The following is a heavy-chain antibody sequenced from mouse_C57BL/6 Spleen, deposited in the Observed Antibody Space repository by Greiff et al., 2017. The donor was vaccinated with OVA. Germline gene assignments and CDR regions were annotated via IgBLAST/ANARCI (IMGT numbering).Heavy chain of an antibody. J-gene: IGHJ3*01. V-gene: IGHV7-1*01. CDR3: ARDAY. CDR1: GFTFSDFY. CDR2: SRNKANDYTT. Sequence: EVHLVESGGGLVQSGRSLRLSCATSGFTFSDFYMEWVRQAPGKGLEWIAASRNKANDYTTEYSVSVKGRFIVSRDTSQSILYLQMNALRAEDTAIYYCARDAYWGQGTLVTVSA.